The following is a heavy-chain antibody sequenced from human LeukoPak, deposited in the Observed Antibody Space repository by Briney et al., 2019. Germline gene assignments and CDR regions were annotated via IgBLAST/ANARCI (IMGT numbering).Heavy chain of an antibody. CDR2: ISSSSSFT. V-gene: IGHV3-11*05. CDR1: GFTFSDYY. J-gene: IGHJ5*02. Sequence: KPGGSLRLSCAAPGFTFSDYYMSWIRQTPGKGLERVSYISSSSSFTNYADSVKGGFSISRDTATKSLHLQLNRLRAEYTAVYYCARESVPAQKRLHPWRQGTLVTVSS. CDR3: ARESVPAQKRLHP. D-gene: IGHD6-25*01.